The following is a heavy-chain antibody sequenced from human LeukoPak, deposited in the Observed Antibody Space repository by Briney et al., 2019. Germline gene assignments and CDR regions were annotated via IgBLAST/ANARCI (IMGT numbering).Heavy chain of an antibody. V-gene: IGHV3-23*01. D-gene: IGHD3-10*01. CDR1: GFTLNNYL. Sequence: GGSLRLSCAASGFTLNNYLMSWVRQAPGKGLERVSVLFTGGGRTLYADSVKGRFTISGDTSRTTLYLQMNALRAEDTAVYYCAKECDYSPGHKFDLWGQGTLVTVSS. J-gene: IGHJ4*02. CDR2: LFTGGGRT. CDR3: AKECDYSPGHKFDL.